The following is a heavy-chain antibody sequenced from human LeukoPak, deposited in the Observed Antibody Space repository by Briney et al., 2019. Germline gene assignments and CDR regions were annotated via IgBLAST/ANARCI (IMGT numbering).Heavy chain of an antibody. CDR3: ARSPARVVPAADY. Sequence: KPSETLSLTCTVSGGSISSYYWSWIRQPPGKGLEWIGYIYYSGSTNYNPSLKSRVTISVDTSKNQFSLKLSSVTAADTAVYYCARSPARVVPAADYWGQGTLVTVSS. J-gene: IGHJ4*02. D-gene: IGHD2-2*01. CDR2: IYYSGST. V-gene: IGHV4-59*08. CDR1: GGSISSYY.